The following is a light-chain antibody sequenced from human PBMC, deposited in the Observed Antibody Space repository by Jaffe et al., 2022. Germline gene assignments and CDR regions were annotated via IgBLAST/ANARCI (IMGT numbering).Light chain of an antibody. J-gene: IGLJ3*02. CDR1: SLRNYY. CDR2: GQN. CDR3: NSRDSSGNQV. Sequence: SSELTQDPAVSVALGQTVRITCQGDSLRNYYGSWYQQKPGQAPILVIYGQNNRPSGIPDRFSGSSSGNTASLTITGAQAEDEADYYCNSRDSSGNQVFGGGTKLTVL. V-gene: IGLV3-19*01.